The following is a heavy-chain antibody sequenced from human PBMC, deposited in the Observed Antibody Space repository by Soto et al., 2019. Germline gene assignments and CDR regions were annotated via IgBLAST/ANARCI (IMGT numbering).Heavy chain of an antibody. CDR1: GFNFNNQA. Sequence: QLLESGGGLVQPGGSLRLSCTASGFNFNNQAMSWIRQAPGKGLEWVSTISGSGATSLYADSVKGRFTIFKDSSQAYLDLKSLRVEDSATYYCAKTETMVVVTVQPRWFDSWDRGTLVTVS. V-gene: IGHV3-23*01. J-gene: IGHJ5*01. CDR2: ISGSGATS. CDR3: AKTETMVVVTVQPRWFDS. D-gene: IGHD2-21*02.